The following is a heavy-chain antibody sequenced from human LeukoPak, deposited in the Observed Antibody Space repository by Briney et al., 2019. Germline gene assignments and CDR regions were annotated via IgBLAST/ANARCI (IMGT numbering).Heavy chain of an antibody. Sequence: GGSLRLSCAASGFTFSNAWMSWARQAPGKGLEWVGRIKSKTDGGTTDYAAPVKGRFTISRDNFKNTLYLQMNSLRAEDTAVYYCAKDWRTFCGGDCYSVYYYGMDVWGQGTTVTVSS. D-gene: IGHD2-21*02. CDR3: AKDWRTFCGGDCYSVYYYGMDV. CDR2: IKSKTDGGTT. CDR1: GFTFSNAW. J-gene: IGHJ6*02. V-gene: IGHV3-15*01.